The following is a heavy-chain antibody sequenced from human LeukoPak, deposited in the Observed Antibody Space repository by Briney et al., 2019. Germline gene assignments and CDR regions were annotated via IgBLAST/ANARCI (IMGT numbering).Heavy chain of an antibody. Sequence: GRSLRLSCAASGFTFDDYAMHWVRQAPGKGLEWVSGISWNSGSIGYADSVKGRFTISRDNSKNMLYLQMNSLRAEDTAVYYCARTLRRTYYYDSSGYYDPLGYWGQGTLVTVSS. CDR1: GFTFDDYA. J-gene: IGHJ4*02. CDR2: ISWNSGSI. V-gene: IGHV3-9*01. CDR3: ARTLRRTYYYDSSGYYDPLGY. D-gene: IGHD3-22*01.